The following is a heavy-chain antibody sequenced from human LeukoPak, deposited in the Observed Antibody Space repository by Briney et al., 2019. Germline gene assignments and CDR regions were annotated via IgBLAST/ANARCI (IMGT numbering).Heavy chain of an antibody. CDR1: GDSISNYY. V-gene: IGHV4-59*08. Sequence: SETLSLTCTVSGDSISNYYWSWIRQPPGKGLEWIGYIYYSGSTNYNPSLKSRVTISVDTSKNQFSLKLSSVTAAGTAVYYCARHGLPAVTRSVRFDPWGQGTLVTVSS. D-gene: IGHD2-2*01. CDR2: IYYSGST. CDR3: ARHGLPAVTRSVRFDP. J-gene: IGHJ5*02.